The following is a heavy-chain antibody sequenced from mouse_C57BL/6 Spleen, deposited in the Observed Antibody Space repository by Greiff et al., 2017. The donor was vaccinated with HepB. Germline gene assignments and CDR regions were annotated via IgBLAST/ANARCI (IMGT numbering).Heavy chain of an antibody. V-gene: IGHV1-66*01. CDR1: GYSFTSYY. J-gene: IGHJ1*03. CDR2: IYPGSGNT. D-gene: IGHD1-1*01. Sequence: VQLQQSGPELVKPGASVKISCKASGYSFTSYYIHWVKQRPGQGLEWIGWIYPGSGNTKYNEKFKGKATLTADTSSSTAYMQLSSLTSEDSAVYYCARKGRGDYVGYFDVWGTGTTVTVSS. CDR3: ARKGRGDYVGYFDV.